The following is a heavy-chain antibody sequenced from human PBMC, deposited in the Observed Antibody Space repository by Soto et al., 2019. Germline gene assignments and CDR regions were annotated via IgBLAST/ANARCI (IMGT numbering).Heavy chain of an antibody. Sequence: GESLKISCKGSGYSFAGYWITWVRQKPGKGLEWMGRIDPRDSQTYYSPSFRGHVTISVTKSITTVFLQWSSLRASDTAMYYCARQIYDSDTGPNSQYYFDSWGQGTPVTVSS. CDR2: IDPRDSQT. D-gene: IGHD3-22*01. CDR1: GYSFAGYW. CDR3: ARQIYDSDTGPNSQYYFDS. V-gene: IGHV5-10-1*01. J-gene: IGHJ4*02.